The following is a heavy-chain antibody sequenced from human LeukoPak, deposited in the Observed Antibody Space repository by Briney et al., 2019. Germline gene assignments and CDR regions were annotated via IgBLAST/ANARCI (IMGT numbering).Heavy chain of an antibody. D-gene: IGHD2-2*01. CDR2: INADDGNT. Sequence: ASVKVSCKASGGTFSSYAIHWVRQAPGQRLEWMGLINADDGNTGYSQRFQGRVTITRDTSANTAYMELSSLRFEDTAVYYCARGIVVQPSANWFDPWGQGTPVTVSS. J-gene: IGHJ5*02. CDR3: ARGIVVQPSANWFDP. V-gene: IGHV1-3*01. CDR1: GGTFSSYA.